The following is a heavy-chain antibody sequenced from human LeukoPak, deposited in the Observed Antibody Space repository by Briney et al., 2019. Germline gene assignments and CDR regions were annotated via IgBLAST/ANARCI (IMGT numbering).Heavy chain of an antibody. D-gene: IGHD3-3*01. CDR3: ARVPLYDFWSGYLPPYYYMDV. J-gene: IGHJ6*03. V-gene: IGHV4-61*02. CDR1: GGSISSGSYY. Sequence: SETLSLTCTVSGGSISSGSYYWSWIRQPAGRGLEWIGRIYTSGSTNYNPSLKSRVTISVDTSKNQFSLKLSSVTAADTAVYYCARVPLYDFWSGYLPPYYYMDVWGKGTTVTVSS. CDR2: IYTSGST.